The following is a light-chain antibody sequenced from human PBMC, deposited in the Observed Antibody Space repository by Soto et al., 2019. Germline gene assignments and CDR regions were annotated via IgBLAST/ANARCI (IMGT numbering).Light chain of an antibody. Sequence: IVLTQSPAILALSPGDRATLSCRASQSVSSSHVAWYQQRRGLPPRLLIYGASNRATGIPDRFSGSGSGADFALTISRLEPEDFAVYFCQQYGNSPPGTFGQGTRLEI. V-gene: IGKV3-20*01. CDR2: GAS. CDR1: QSVSSSH. J-gene: IGKJ5*01. CDR3: QQYGNSPPGT.